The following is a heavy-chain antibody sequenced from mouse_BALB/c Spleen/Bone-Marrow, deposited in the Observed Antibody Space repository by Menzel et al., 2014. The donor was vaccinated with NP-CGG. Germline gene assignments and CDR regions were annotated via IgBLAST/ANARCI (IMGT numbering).Heavy chain of an antibody. D-gene: IGHD1-1*01. CDR1: GYTFTNNA. CDR3: ARSGNVRNAMDY. V-gene: IGHV1S137*01. J-gene: IGHJ4*01. Sequence: QVQLQQSGAELVRPGVSVKISCKGSGYTFTNNAIHWVKQSRAKSLEWIVIISTYYGDTTYNQKFKGKATMTVDKSSSTAYLKLARLTSEDSAIYYCARSGNVRNAMDYWGQGTSVTVSS. CDR2: ISTYYGDT.